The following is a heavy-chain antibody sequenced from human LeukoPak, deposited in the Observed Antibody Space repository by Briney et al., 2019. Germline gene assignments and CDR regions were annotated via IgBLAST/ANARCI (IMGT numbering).Heavy chain of an antibody. Sequence: PGGSLRLSCAASGFTFDDYTMHWVRQAPGKGLEWVSLISWDGGSTYYADSVKGRFTISRDNSKNSLYLQMNSLRTEDTALYYCAKDEIRGRYDFWSAYYLGGAFDIWGPGTMVTVSS. CDR3: AKDEIRGRYDFWSAYYLGGAFDI. J-gene: IGHJ3*02. CDR2: ISWDGGST. V-gene: IGHV3-43*01. CDR1: GFTFDDYT. D-gene: IGHD3-3*01.